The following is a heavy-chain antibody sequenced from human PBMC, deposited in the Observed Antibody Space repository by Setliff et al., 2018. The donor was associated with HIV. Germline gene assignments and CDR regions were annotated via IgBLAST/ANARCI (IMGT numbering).Heavy chain of an antibody. CDR1: GYSFTNSW. D-gene: IGHD3-3*01. Sequence: GESLKISCRGSGYSFTNSWIGWVRQMPGKGLEWMGIIHPSDSDTRYSPSFQGQVTISVDKSISTAYLQWSSLKASDTAMYYCARAVREKVFRFLEWPAYYDSWGQGTLVTVSS. J-gene: IGHJ4*02. CDR2: IHPSDSDT. CDR3: ARAVREKVFRFLEWPAYYDS. V-gene: IGHV5-51*01.